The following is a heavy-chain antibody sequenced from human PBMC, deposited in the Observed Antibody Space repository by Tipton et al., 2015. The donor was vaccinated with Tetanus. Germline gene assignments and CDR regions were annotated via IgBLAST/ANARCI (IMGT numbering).Heavy chain of an antibody. D-gene: IGHD2-2*01. CDR2: FYYGGST. Sequence: TLSLTCTVPGVTISNSSHYWGWIRQSPGKGLEWIGNFYYGGSTYYNPSLESRVTISVDTSKNEFSLKLTSVTAADTSLYFCARDIYSNTRAFDIWGQGTMVTVSS. CDR3: ARDIYSNTRAFDI. V-gene: IGHV4-39*02. J-gene: IGHJ3*02. CDR1: GVTISNSSHY.